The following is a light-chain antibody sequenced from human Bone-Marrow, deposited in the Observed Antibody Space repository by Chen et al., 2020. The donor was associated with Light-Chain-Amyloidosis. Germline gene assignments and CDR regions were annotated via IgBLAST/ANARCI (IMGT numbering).Light chain of an antibody. Sequence: QSALTQPASVSGSPGPSITISCTGTSSDVGGYIFVSWYQHHPGKAPKVTIYEGSKRPSGVSNRFSGSKSGTTASLTISGLQTEDEADYYCCSYAGGYTYVFGTGTKVTVL. J-gene: IGLJ1*01. CDR2: EGS. CDR3: CSYAGGYTYV. V-gene: IGLV2-23*01. CDR1: SSDVGGYIF.